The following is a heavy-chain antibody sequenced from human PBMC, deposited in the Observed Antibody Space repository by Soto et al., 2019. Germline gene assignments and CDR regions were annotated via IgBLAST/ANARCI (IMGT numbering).Heavy chain of an antibody. Sequence: QVQLVQSGAEVKKPGASVKVSCKASGYTFTSYGISWVRQAPGQGLEWMGWISAYNGNTNYAQKLQGRVTMTTDTSTSTAYRELRSLRSDDTAVYYCARSEQWLAPAAPTFDYWGQGTLVTVSS. CDR3: ARSEQWLAPAAPTFDY. V-gene: IGHV1-18*01. J-gene: IGHJ4*02. D-gene: IGHD6-19*01. CDR2: ISAYNGNT. CDR1: GYTFTSYG.